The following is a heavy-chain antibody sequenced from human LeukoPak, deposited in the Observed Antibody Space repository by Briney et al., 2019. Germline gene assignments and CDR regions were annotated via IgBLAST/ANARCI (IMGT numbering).Heavy chain of an antibody. D-gene: IGHD4-23*01. V-gene: IGHV3-30-3*01. CDR1: GFTFSSYA. CDR3: AGGTTVVTGDY. Sequence: GGSLRLSCAASGFTFSSYAMHWVRQAPGKGLEWVAVISYDGSNKYYADSVKGRFTISRDNSKNTLYLQMNSLRAEDTAVYYCAGGTTVVTGDYWGQGTLVTVSS. J-gene: IGHJ4*02. CDR2: ISYDGSNK.